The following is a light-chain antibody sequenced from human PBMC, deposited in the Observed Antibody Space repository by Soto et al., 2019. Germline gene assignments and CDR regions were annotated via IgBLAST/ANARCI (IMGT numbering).Light chain of an antibody. CDR3: HQYDDLPWT. CDR2: DAS. CDR1: QDIRHY. Sequence: DIQVTQSPSSLSASLGDSVTITCQASQDIRHYLNWYQQKPGKAPNLLIFDASNLETGVPSRFTGSGSGTDFTFTITGLQPEDIATYYCHQYDDLPWTFGQGTKVDIK. V-gene: IGKV1-33*01. J-gene: IGKJ1*01.